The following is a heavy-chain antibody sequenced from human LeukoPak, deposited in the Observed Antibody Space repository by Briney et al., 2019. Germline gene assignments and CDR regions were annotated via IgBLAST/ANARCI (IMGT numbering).Heavy chain of an antibody. CDR3: TRDERLWFGDYYYYYMDV. Sequence: GGSLRLSCTASGFTFGDYAMSWVRQAPGKGLEWVGFIRSKAYGGTTEYAASVKGRFTISRDDSKSIAYLQMNSLKTEDTAVYYCTRDERLWFGDYYYYYMDVWGKGTTVTISS. D-gene: IGHD3-10*01. V-gene: IGHV3-49*04. J-gene: IGHJ6*03. CDR2: IRSKAYGGTT. CDR1: GFTFGDYA.